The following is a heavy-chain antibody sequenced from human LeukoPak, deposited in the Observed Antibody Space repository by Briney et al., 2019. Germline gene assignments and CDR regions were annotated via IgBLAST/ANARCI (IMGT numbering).Heavy chain of an antibody. CDR2: INPNSGGT. CDR3: ARGSRRWGYCSSTSCYSSFDY. Sequence: ASVKVSCKASGYTFTGYYMHWVRQAPGQGLEWMGWINPNSGGTNYAQKFQGRVTMTRDTSISTAYMELSRLRSDDTAVYYCARGSRRWGYCSSTSCYSSFDYRGQGTLVTVSS. CDR1: GYTFTGYY. J-gene: IGHJ4*02. V-gene: IGHV1-2*02. D-gene: IGHD2-2*01.